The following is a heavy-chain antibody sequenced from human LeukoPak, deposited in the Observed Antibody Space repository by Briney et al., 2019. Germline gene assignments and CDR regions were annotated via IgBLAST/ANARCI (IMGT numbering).Heavy chain of an antibody. V-gene: IGHV3-66*02. CDR2: VYDDGST. CDR1: GFTVSSNY. J-gene: IGHJ3*02. Sequence: PGGSLRLSCAASGFTVSSNYMSWDRQAPGRGLEWVSVVYDDGSTYYADSVKGRFAISRDNSKNTLYLQMNSLRTEDTAVYYCARDRRYYYDSSGSDAFDIWGQGTMLTVSS. D-gene: IGHD3-22*01. CDR3: ARDRRYYYDSSGSDAFDI.